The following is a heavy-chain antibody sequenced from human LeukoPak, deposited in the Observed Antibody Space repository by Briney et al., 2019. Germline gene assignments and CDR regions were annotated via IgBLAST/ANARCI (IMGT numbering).Heavy chain of an antibody. CDR3: ASAGSYFPPNWFDP. D-gene: IGHD3-10*01. J-gene: IGHJ5*02. CDR1: GDSNRTYY. CDR2: IYYTGST. V-gene: IGHV4-59*08. Sequence: SETLSLTCTVSGDSNRTYYWNWIRQPPGKGLEWIGYIYYTGSTNYNPSLKSRVTISVDTSKNQFSLKLRSVTAADTAVYYCASAGSYFPPNWFDPWGQGTLVTVSS.